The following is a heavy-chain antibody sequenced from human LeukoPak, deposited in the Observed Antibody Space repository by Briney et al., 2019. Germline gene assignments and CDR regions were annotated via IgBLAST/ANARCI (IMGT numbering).Heavy chain of an antibody. CDR1: GFTFSGYS. V-gene: IGHV3-21*01. CDR2: ISSSSSYI. CDR3: ARGGKIAGYYCFYMDV. D-gene: IGHD2/OR15-2a*01. J-gene: IGHJ6*03. Sequence: GGSLRLSCAASGFTFSGYSMNWVRQAPGKGLEWVSSISSSSSYIYYADSVKGRFTISRDNAKNSLFLQVNSLRAEDTAVYYCARGGKIAGYYCFYMDVWGKGTTVIVSS.